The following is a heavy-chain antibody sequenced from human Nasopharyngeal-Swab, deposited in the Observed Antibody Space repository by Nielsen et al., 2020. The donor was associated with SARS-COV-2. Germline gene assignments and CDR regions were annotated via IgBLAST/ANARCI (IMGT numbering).Heavy chain of an antibody. D-gene: IGHD5-18*01. V-gene: IGHV3-43*01. CDR2: ITWDGSST. J-gene: IGHJ4*02. CDR1: GFTFDDYA. Sequence: GESLKISCATSGFTFDDYALHWVRQAPGKGLEWVSLITWDGSSTYYADSVKGRFTISRDNSKNSLYLQMNSLTNEDTALYYCAKDMTRNSYGYTYFDSWGQGSLVTVSS. CDR3: AKDMTRNSYGYTYFDS.